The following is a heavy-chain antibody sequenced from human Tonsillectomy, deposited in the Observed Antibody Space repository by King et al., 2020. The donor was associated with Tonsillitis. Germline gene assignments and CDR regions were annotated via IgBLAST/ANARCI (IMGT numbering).Heavy chain of an antibody. V-gene: IGHV3-33*01. Sequence: QLVQSGGGVVQPGRSLRLYCASSGFTCRSYDRHWVRQAPGKGLEWVANIWIDRSTKFYADSVKGRFTISRDNSTNALYLQMNSLRAEDTAIYYCARYSSTWYYDYWGQGTLVTVSS. CDR3: ARYSSTWYYDY. CDR2: IWIDRSTK. D-gene: IGHD6-13*01. J-gene: IGHJ4*02. CDR1: GFTCRSYD.